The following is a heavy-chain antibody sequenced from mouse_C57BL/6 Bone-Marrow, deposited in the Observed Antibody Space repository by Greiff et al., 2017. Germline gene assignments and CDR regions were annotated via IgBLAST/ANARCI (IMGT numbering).Heavy chain of an antibody. CDR2: IYPGDGDT. CDR3: ARRASWDGGDY. J-gene: IGHJ2*01. Sequence: QVQLKESGPELVKPGASVKISCKASGYAFSSSWMNWVKQRPGKGLEWIGRIYPGDGDTNYNGKFKGKATLTADKSSSTAYMQLSSLTSEDAAVYVCARRASWDGGDYWGQGTTLTVSS. D-gene: IGHD4-1*01. V-gene: IGHV1-82*01. CDR1: GYAFSSSW.